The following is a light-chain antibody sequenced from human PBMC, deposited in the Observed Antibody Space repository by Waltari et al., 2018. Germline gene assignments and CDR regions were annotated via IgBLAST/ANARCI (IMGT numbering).Light chain of an antibody. V-gene: IGLV3-25*03. Sequence: SSDLTQPPSMSVSPGQTARIPCPAEVFARQHGYWYQQKPGQAPLLVIHKDIERPSGIPERFSGSSSQTTVTLTIAGVQAEDEAVYYCQTADSGGVHVVFGGGTKLTVL. CDR1: VFARQH. J-gene: IGLJ2*01. CDR2: KDI. CDR3: QTADSGGVHVV.